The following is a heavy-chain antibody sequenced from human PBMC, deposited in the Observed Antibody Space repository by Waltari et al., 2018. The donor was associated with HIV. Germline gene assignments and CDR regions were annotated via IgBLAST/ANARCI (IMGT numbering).Heavy chain of an antibody. V-gene: IGHV5-51*01. CDR1: GYNFSRYW. D-gene: IGHD4-4*01. Sequence: EVQLEQSGAEMKKPGESLRISCKGSGYNFSRYWISWVRQIPGKGLEWMGIICPSDSTTRYSPSFRGQVTISADKSINTTYLQWTTLKASDSAIYYCATGPDHYCDFRGQGTQVTVSS. J-gene: IGHJ4*02. CDR2: ICPSDSTT. CDR3: ATGPDHYCDF.